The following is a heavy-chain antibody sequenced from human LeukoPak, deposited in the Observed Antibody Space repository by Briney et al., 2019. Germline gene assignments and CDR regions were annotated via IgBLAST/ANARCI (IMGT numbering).Heavy chain of an antibody. CDR3: ARGLRKGYYFQH. Sequence: ASVKVSCKASGYTFTSYDINWLRQATGQGLEWMGWMNPNSGNTGYAQKFQGRVTMTRNTSISTAYMELSSLRSEDTAVYYCARGLRKGYYFQHWGQGTLVTVSS. CDR2: MNPNSGNT. CDR1: GYTFTSYD. V-gene: IGHV1-8*01. J-gene: IGHJ1*01. D-gene: IGHD6-13*01.